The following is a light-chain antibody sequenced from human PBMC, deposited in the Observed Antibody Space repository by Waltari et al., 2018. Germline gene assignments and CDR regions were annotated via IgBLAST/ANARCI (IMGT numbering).Light chain of an antibody. CDR3: QVWDSSSDHQWL. CDR1: NIGSKR. V-gene: IGLV3-21*02. CDR2: DDS. J-gene: IGLJ3*02. Sequence: SYVLTQPPSVSMAPGQTARITCGGNNIGSKRVHWYQQKPGQAPVLVVYDDSYRPSGIPERFSVSNSGNTATLTISGGEAGDEADYYCQVWDSSSDHQWLFGRGTKLSVL.